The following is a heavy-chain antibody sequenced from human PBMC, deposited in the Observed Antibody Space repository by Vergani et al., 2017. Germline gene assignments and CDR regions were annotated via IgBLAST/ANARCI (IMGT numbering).Heavy chain of an antibody. CDR1: GGSISSYY. V-gene: IGHV4-59*01. CDR2: IYYSGST. Sequence: QVQLQESGPGLVKPSETLSLTCTVSGGSISSYYWSWIRQPPGKGLEWIGYIYYSGSTNYNPSLKSRVTISVDTSKNQFSLKLSSVTAADTAVYYCASNGIVVVWGYYGMDVWGQGTTVTVSS. CDR3: ASNGIVVVWGYYGMDV. J-gene: IGHJ6*02. D-gene: IGHD3-22*01.